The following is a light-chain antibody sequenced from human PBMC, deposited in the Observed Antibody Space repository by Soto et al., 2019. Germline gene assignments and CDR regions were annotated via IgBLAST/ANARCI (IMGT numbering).Light chain of an antibody. J-gene: IGLJ1*01. Sequence: QSVLTQPPSASGTPGQRVTISCSGGSSNIETNAVNWYQQLPATAPKLLIYNNNQRPSVVPDRFSGSKSGTSASLAISGIQSEDEADYYCAAWDDSRNGYGFGTGTKVTVL. CDR1: SSNIETNA. CDR3: AAWDDSRNGYG. V-gene: IGLV1-44*01. CDR2: NNN.